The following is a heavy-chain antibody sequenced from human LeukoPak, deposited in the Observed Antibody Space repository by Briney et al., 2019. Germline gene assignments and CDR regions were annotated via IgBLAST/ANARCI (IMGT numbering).Heavy chain of an antibody. CDR1: GGSISSGDYY. V-gene: IGHV4-30-4*08. D-gene: IGHD3-10*01. CDR3: ARANRDTVPRDAFDI. CDR2: IYYSGST. Sequence: PSQTLSLTCTVSGGSISSGDYYWSWIRQPPGKGLEWIGYIYYSGSTNYNPSLKSRVTISVDTSKNQFSLKLSSVTAADTAVYYCARANRDTVPRDAFDIWGQGTMVTVSS. J-gene: IGHJ3*02.